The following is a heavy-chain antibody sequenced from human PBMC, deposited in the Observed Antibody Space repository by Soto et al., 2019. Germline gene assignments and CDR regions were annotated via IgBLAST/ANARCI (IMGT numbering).Heavy chain of an antibody. CDR1: GASVSSGNHY. J-gene: IGHJ4*02. V-gene: IGHV4-61*01. CDR2: IYHSGIT. D-gene: IGHD6-19*01. CDR3: ARGWDANS. Sequence: QVQMHESGPGLVKPSETLSLTCTVSGASVSSGNHYWSWIRQPPGKGLEWIGYIYHSGITNYNPSLKSRVTISADTSRNQFSLKVSSVTAADTALYYCARGWDANSWGQGTLVTVSS.